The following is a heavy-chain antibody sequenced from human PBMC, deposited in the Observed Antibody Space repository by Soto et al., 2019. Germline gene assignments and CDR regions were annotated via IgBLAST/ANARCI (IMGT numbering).Heavy chain of an antibody. J-gene: IGHJ6*03. CDR3: VRDATMAPGHYYLYMDV. CDR1: GYPFTNYA. V-gene: IGHV1-3*01. CDR2: INGGNGDT. Sequence: QVPLVQSGSEVRTPGASVKVSCEASGYPFTNYAIQWVRRVPGQGLEWMGWINGGNGDTRYAQKFQGRVSFTRDTLASTAYMELSSLRSEDTAVYHCVRDATMAPGHYYLYMDVWGKGTTVTVS.